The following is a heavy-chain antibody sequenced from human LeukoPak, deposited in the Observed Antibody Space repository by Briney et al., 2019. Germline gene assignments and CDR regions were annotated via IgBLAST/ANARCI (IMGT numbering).Heavy chain of an antibody. J-gene: IGHJ4*02. Sequence: GGSLRLSCAASGFTFSTYCMHWVRQAPGKGPMWVSRICPDGTVTNYADSVKARFIISRDNARNTVYLQMNSLRVEDTAVYYCVRDFRSADYWGQGALVTVSS. CDR1: GFTFSTYC. CDR3: VRDFRSADY. V-gene: IGHV3-74*01. CDR2: ICPDGTVT.